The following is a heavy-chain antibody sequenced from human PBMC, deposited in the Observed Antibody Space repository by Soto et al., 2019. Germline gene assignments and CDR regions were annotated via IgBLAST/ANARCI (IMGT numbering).Heavy chain of an antibody. CDR3: TRQSYFDILTGHYHYYGMDG. J-gene: IGHJ6*02. CDR2: IRSKANTYAT. V-gene: IGHV3-73*01. CDR1: GFTFRGSI. D-gene: IGHD3-9*01. Sequence: PGGSLRLSCAASGFTFRGSIIHWVRQASGKGLEWVGHIRSKANTYATSYAASAKGRFTISRDDSKNTATLQMNSLKTEDTAVYYCTRQSYFDILTGHYHYYGMDGWGQGTTVTVSS.